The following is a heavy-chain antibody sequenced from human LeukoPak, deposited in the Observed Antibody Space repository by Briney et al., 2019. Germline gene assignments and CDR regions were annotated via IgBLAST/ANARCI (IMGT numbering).Heavy chain of an antibody. V-gene: IGHV1-18*01. CDR1: GYTFTSYG. CDR2: ISTYNGNT. J-gene: IGHJ6*02. Sequence: ASVKVSCKASGYTFTSYGISWVRQAPGQGLQWMGWISTYNGNTNYAQKLQGRVTMTTDTSTGTAYMELRSLRSDDTAVYYCARDLSSGTFNYYYYGMDVWGQGTTVTVSS. CDR3: ARDLSSGTFNYYYYGMDV. D-gene: IGHD6-19*01.